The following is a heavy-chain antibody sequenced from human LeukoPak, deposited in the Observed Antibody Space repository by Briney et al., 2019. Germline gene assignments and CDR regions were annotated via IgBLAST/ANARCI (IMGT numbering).Heavy chain of an antibody. J-gene: IGHJ4*02. Sequence: SETLSLTCAVYGGSFSGYYWSWIRQPPGKGLEWIGEINHSGSTNYNPSLKSRVTISVDTSKNQFSLKLSSVTAADTAVYYCARTAPYYGLWSGYYLYYFDYWGQGTLVTVSS. CDR3: ARTAPYYGLWSGYYLYYFDY. V-gene: IGHV4-34*01. CDR2: INHSGST. D-gene: IGHD3-3*01. CDR1: GGSFSGYY.